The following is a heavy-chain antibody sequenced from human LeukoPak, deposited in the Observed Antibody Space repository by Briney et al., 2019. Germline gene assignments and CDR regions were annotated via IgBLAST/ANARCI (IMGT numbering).Heavy chain of an antibody. Sequence: GGSLRLSCAASGLTFSSYAMNWVRQAPGKGLEWVSAISGSGGNTYYADSVKGRFTISRDNSKNSLYLQMNSLRAEDTAVYYCARDMRYYDFWSGPFRGWYYYMDVWGKGTTVTVSS. CDR1: GLTFSSYA. CDR3: ARDMRYYDFWSGPFRGWYYYMDV. V-gene: IGHV3-23*01. D-gene: IGHD3-3*01. CDR2: ISGSGGNT. J-gene: IGHJ6*03.